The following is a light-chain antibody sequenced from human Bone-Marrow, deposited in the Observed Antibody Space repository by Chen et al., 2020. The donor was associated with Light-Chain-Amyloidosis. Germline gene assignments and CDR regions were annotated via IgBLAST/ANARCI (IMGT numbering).Light chain of an antibody. CDR3: QQRSTWRWIT. V-gene: IGKV3-11*01. CDR1: QSVSRY. CDR2: DAS. Sequence: EILLTQSPATLSLSPGERATLSCRASQSVSRYLGWYQQKPGQAPRILIHDASYRATGIPARFSGRGSGTDLTLTISSLGPEDFAVYYCQQRSTWRWITFGPGTRLEIK. J-gene: IGKJ5*01.